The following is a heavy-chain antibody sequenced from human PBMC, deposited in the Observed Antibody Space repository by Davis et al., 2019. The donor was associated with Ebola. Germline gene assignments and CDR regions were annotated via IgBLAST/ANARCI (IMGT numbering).Heavy chain of an antibody. J-gene: IGHJ3*02. V-gene: IGHV4-34*01. Sequence: SQTLSLTCAVYGGSFSLHHWNWIRQPPGKGLEWVGDINHSGITNYNPSLQSRVTISIDTSKNQVSLRLTSVTAADTAMYYCASDVVLKWGSSENPDASDIWGQGTTVTVSS. CDR1: GGSFSLHH. CDR3: ASDVVLKWGSSENPDASDI. D-gene: IGHD7-27*01. CDR2: INHSGIT.